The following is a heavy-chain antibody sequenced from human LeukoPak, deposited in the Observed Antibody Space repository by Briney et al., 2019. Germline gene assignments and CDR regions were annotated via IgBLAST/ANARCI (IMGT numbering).Heavy chain of an antibody. CDR3: ARDGSMVRGVIIWSWYYYYMDV. D-gene: IGHD3-10*01. V-gene: IGHV1-18*01. CDR2: ISAYNGNT. CDR1: GYTFTSYG. Sequence: ASVRVSCKASGYTFTSYGISWVRQAPGQGLEWMGWISAYNGNTNYAQKLQGRVTMTTDTSTSTAYMELRSLRSDDTAVYYCARDGSMVRGVIIWSWYYYYMDVWGKGTTVTVSS. J-gene: IGHJ6*03.